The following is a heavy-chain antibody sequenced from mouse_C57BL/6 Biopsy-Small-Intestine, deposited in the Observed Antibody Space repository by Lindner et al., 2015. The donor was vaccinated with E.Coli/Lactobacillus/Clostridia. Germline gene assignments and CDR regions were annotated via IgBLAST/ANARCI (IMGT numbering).Heavy chain of an antibody. CDR2: IYPGSGNT. CDR3: ARRSVYGSSPFFDY. J-gene: IGHJ2*01. CDR1: GYTFTDYC. D-gene: IGHD1-1*01. V-gene: IGHV1-84*01. Sequence: VQLQESGPELVKPGASVKISCKASGYTFTDYCINWVKQRPGQGLEWIGWIYPGSGNTKYNEKFKGKATLTVDTSSNTAYMQLSSLTSEDSAVYFCARRSVYGSSPFFDYWGQGTTLTVSS.